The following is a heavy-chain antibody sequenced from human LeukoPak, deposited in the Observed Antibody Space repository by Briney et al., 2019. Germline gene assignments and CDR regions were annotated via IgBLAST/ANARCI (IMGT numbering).Heavy chain of an antibody. CDR3: AREGLTIDY. J-gene: IGHJ4*02. Sequence: PGGSLRLSCSASGFTFSTSWMHWVRQAPGKGLMWVSRINSDGSSRSYADSVKGRFTISRDNAKNTLHLRMNSLRVEDTAVYYCAREGLTIDYWGQGALVTVSS. CDR1: GFTFSTSW. V-gene: IGHV3-74*01. CDR2: INSDGSSR.